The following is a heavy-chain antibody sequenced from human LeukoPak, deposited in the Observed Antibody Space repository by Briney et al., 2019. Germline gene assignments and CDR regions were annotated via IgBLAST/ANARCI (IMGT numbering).Heavy chain of an antibody. D-gene: IGHD3-10*01. V-gene: IGHV1-69*05. CDR3: ARVPGLLWFGEFGFDP. CDR1: GGTFSSYA. Sequence: SVKVSCKASGGTFSSYAISWVRQAPGQGLEWMGGIIPIFGTANYAQKFQGRVTITTDESTSTAYMELRSLRSDDTAVYYCARVPGLLWFGEFGFDPWGQGTLVTVSS. J-gene: IGHJ5*02. CDR2: IIPIFGTA.